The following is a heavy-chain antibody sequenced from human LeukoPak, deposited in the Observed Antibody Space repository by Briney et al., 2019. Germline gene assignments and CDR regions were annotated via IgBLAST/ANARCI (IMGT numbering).Heavy chain of an antibody. J-gene: IGHJ4*02. D-gene: IGHD2-21*02. CDR3: ARAQPNCGGDCYPDY. V-gene: IGHV1-2*02. CDR2: INPNSGGT. CDR1: GYTFTGYY. Sequence: GASVKVSCKASGYTFTGYYMHWVRQAPGQGLEWMEWINPNSGGTNYAQKFQGRVTMTRDTSISTAYMELSRLRSDDTAVYYCARAQPNCGGDCYPDYWGQGTLVTVSS.